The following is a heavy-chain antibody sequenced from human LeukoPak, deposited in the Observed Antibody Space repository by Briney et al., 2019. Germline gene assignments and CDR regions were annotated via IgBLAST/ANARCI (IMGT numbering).Heavy chain of an antibody. D-gene: IGHD3-16*01. CDR3: ASGGVLYHSRL. CDR2: IYYSGST. J-gene: IGHJ4*02. Sequence: SETLSLTCTVSGGSISSSSYYWGWIRQPPGKGLEWIGSIYYSGSTYHNPSLKSRVTISVDTSKNQFSLKLSSVTAADTAVYYCASGGVLYHSRLWGQGTLVTVSS. CDR1: GGSISSSSYY. V-gene: IGHV4-39*01.